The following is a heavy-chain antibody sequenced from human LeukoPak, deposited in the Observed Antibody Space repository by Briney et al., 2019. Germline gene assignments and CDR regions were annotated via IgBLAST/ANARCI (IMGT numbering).Heavy chain of an antibody. J-gene: IGHJ4*02. CDR1: GGSVSSGSYY. V-gene: IGHV4-61*01. Sequence: SETLSLTCTVSGGSVSSGSYYWSWIRQPPGKGQEWIGYIYYSGSTNYNPSLKSRVTISVDTSKNQFSLKLSSVTAADTAVYYCARDVPFYCSGGSCYGNYFDYWGQGTLVTVSS. D-gene: IGHD2-15*01. CDR2: IYYSGST. CDR3: ARDVPFYCSGGSCYGNYFDY.